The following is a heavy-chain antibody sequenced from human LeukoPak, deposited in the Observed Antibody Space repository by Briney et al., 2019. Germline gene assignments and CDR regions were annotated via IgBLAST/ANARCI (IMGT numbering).Heavy chain of an antibody. CDR1: GFTFSNYG. V-gene: IGHV3-30*18. J-gene: IGHJ4*02. CDR2: IIHDGSNK. D-gene: IGHD3-10*01. CDR3: AKDGGYHFASGSSRFDY. Sequence: GGSLRLSCAASGFTFSNYGMHWVRQAPGKGLERVAVIIHDGSNKYYADSVKGRFTISRDNSKNTLYLQMNSLRAEDTAVYYCAKDGGYHFASGSSRFDYWGQGTLVTVSS.